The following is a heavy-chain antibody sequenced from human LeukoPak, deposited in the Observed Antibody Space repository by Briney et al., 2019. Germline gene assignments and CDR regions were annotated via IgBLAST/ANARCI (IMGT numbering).Heavy chain of an antibody. J-gene: IGHJ5*02. Sequence: SETLSLTCTVSGGSISSGDYYWSWIRQPPGKGLEWIGYIYYSGSTYYNPSLKSRVTISVDTFKNQFSLKLSSVTAADTAVYYCARANQYNWFDPWGQGTLVTVSS. CDR1: GGSISSGDYY. V-gene: IGHV4-30-4*01. CDR2: IYYSGST. D-gene: IGHD2-8*01. CDR3: ARANQYNWFDP.